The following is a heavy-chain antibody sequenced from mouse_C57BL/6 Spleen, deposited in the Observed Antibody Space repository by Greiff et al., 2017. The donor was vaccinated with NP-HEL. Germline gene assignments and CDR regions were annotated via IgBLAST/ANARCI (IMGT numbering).Heavy chain of an antibody. CDR2: IYPRDGST. CDR3: ARSDYSKGENAMDY. CDR1: GYTFTSYD. V-gene: IGHV1-85*01. D-gene: IGHD2-5*01. Sequence: QVQLQQSGPELVKPVASVKLSCKASGYTFTSYDINWVKQRPGQGLEWIGWIYPRDGSTKYNEKFKGKATLTVDTSSSTAYMELHSLTSEDSAVYFCARSDYSKGENAMDYWGQGTSVTVSS. J-gene: IGHJ4*01.